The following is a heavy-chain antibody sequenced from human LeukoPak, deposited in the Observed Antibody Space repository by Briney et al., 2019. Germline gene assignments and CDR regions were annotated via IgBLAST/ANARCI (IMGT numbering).Heavy chain of an antibody. D-gene: IGHD3-10*01. J-gene: IGHJ5*02. V-gene: IGHV3-21*01. Sequence: PGGSLRLSCAASGFTFSSYSMNWVRQAPGKGLEGVSSIISLTIYIYYADSVTGPFTLSRDNPKTSLYLQMNRLRAEDTAVYYCARNPFPMVRGEPYPPWGQGTLVTVSS. CDR2: IISLTIYI. CDR3: ARNPFPMVRGEPYPP. CDR1: GFTFSSYS.